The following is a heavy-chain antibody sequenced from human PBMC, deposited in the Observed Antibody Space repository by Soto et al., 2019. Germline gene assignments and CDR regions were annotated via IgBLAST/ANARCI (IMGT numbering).Heavy chain of an antibody. CDR3: SGDPYYYGSAF. D-gene: IGHD3-10*01. J-gene: IGHJ4*02. Sequence: QVQLVESGGGLVEPGGSLRLSCAASGFRFSDHYMTWIRQAPGKGLEWVSKISGGGSTTYYADSVKGRFTVSRDNGKNSLYLQMNSLRTEDTAVYYCSGDPYYYGSAFWGQGTLVTVSS. CDR1: GFRFSDHY. V-gene: IGHV3-11*01. CDR2: ISGGGSTT.